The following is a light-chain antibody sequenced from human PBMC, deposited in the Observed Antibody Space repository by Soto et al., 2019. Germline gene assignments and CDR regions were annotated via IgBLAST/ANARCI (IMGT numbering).Light chain of an antibody. CDR1: SSDVGSYNF. CDR3: QSYDSSLGYV. CDR2: EVS. V-gene: IGLV2-14*01. Sequence: QSVLTQPASVSGSPGQSITISCTGTSSDVGSYNFVSWYQHHPGKAPKLIIYEVSNRPSGVSNRFSGSKSGNTASLTISGLQADDEADYYCQSYDSSLGYVFGTGTKVTVL. J-gene: IGLJ1*01.